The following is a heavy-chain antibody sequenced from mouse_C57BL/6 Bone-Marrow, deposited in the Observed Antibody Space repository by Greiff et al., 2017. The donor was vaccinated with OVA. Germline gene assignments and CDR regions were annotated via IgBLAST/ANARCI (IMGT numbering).Heavy chain of an antibody. CDR2: IDPGNGDT. J-gene: IGHJ3*01. V-gene: IGHV14-4*01. CDR1: GFNIKDDY. D-gene: IGHD1-1*01. CDR3: TPYYGSPWFAY. Sequence: EVQLQQSGAELVRPGASVKLSCTASGFNIKDDYMPWVKQRPEQGLEWIGWIDPGNGDTEYASKFQGKATITADTSSNTAYLQLSSLTSGDTAVYYCTPYYGSPWFAYWGQGTLVTVSA.